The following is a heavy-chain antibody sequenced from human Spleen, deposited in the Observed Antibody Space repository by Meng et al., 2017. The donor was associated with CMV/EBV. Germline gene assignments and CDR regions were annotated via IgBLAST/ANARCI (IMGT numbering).Heavy chain of an antibody. CDR1: GFTFSSYS. D-gene: IGHD6-13*01. V-gene: IGHV3-21*01. Sequence: GESLKISCAASGFTFSSYSMNWVRQAPGKGLEWVSSISGSSTYTHYVDSVKGRFTISRDNAKNSLYLQMNSLRAEDTAVYYCARDIAAAGTYYYFFAMDVWGQGTTVTVSS. CDR3: ARDIAAAGTYYYFFAMDV. CDR2: ISGSSTYT. J-gene: IGHJ6*02.